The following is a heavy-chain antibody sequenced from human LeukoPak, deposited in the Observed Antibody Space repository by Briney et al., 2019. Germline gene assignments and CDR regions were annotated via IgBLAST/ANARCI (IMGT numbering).Heavy chain of an antibody. V-gene: IGHV1-18*01. Sequence: GASVTVSCKASGYTFTSYGISWVRQAPGQGLEWMGWISAYNGNTNYAQKLQGRVTMTTDTSTSTAYMELRSLRSDDTAVYYCARGHGSGSYYSRYYYYMDVWGKGTTVTVSS. J-gene: IGHJ6*03. CDR1: GYTFTSYG. CDR2: ISAYNGNT. D-gene: IGHD3-10*01. CDR3: ARGHGSGSYYSRYYYYMDV.